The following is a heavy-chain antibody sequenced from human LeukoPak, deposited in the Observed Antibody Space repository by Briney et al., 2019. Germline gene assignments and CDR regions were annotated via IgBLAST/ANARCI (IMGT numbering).Heavy chain of an antibody. Sequence: SETLSLTCTVSGGSISSYYWSWIRQPSGKGLEWIGYIYYSGSTNYNPSLKSRVTISVDTSKNQFSLKLSSVTAADTAVYYCATYSSGWYAFDYWGQGTLVTVSS. CDR3: ATYSSGWYAFDY. V-gene: IGHV4-59*01. CDR1: GGSISSYY. J-gene: IGHJ4*02. D-gene: IGHD6-19*01. CDR2: IYYSGST.